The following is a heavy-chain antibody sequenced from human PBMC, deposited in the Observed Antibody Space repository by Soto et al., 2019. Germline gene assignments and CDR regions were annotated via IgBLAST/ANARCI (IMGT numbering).Heavy chain of an antibody. V-gene: IGHV3-30*18. CDR3: AKEESYSFDY. J-gene: IGHJ4*02. CDR2: ISYDGSNK. CDR1: GFTFSSYG. D-gene: IGHD4-4*01. Sequence: GGSLRLSCAASGFTFSSYGMHWVRQAPGKGLEWVAVISYDGSNKYYADSVKGRFTISRDNSKNTLYLQMNSLRAEDTAVYYCAKEESYSFDYWGQGNLVTVSS.